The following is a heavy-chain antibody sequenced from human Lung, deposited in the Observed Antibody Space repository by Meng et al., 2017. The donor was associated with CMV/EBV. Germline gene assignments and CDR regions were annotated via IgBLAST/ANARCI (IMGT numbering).Heavy chain of an antibody. Sequence: QATPHQYCAGLVKPSQTLSLTRAISGDSDSSNMAAWNRIRQSPSRGLEWLGRTYYRSKWYNDYAVSVKSRITINPDTSKNQFSLQLNSVTPEDTAVYYCARGGMGLDYWGQGTLVTVSS. CDR3: ARGGMGLDY. CDR1: GDSDSSNMAA. CDR2: TYYRSKWYN. D-gene: IGHD3-16*01. J-gene: IGHJ4*02. V-gene: IGHV6-1*01.